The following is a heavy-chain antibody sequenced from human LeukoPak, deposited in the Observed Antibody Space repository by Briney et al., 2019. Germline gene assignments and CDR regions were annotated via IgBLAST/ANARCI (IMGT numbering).Heavy chain of an antibody. J-gene: IGHJ4*02. CDR3: ARRFNYYDSSGYYQGFYFHY. D-gene: IGHD3-22*01. Sequence: ASVKVSCKASGYTFTSYGINWVRQAPGQGLEWMGWISAYAQKFQGRVTMTIDTSTGTAYMELRSLRSDDTAVYYCARRFNYYDSSGYYQGFYFHYWGRGTLVTVSS. V-gene: IGHV1-18*01. CDR2: ISAY. CDR1: GYTFTSYG.